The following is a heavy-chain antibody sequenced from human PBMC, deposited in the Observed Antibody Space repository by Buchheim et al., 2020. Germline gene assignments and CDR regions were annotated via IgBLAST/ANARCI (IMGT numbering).Heavy chain of an antibody. CDR1: GYTFTSYY. V-gene: IGHV1-46*03. Sequence: QVQLVQSGAEVKKPGASVKVSCKASGYTFTSYYMHWVRQAPGQGLEWMGIINPSGGSTSYAQKFQGRVTMTRDTSTSPVYLELSSLRSEDTAVYYCARRLGSMSASSYYYYGMDVWGQGTT. J-gene: IGHJ6*02. D-gene: IGHD3-10*01. CDR2: INPSGGST. CDR3: ARRLGSMSASSYYYYGMDV.